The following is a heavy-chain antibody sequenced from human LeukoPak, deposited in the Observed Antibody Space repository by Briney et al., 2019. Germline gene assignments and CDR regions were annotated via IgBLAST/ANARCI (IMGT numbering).Heavy chain of an antibody. J-gene: IGHJ4*02. D-gene: IGHD1-1*01. CDR1: GFTFSSYA. CDR3: ATPAAGQLTFDY. V-gene: IGHV3-23*01. CDR2: ISGSGGST. Sequence: GSLRLSCAASGFTFSSYAMSWVRQAPGKGLEWVSAISGSGGSTYYADSVKGRFTISRDNSKNTLYLQMNSLRAVDTAVYYCATPAAGQLTFDYWGQGTLVTVSS.